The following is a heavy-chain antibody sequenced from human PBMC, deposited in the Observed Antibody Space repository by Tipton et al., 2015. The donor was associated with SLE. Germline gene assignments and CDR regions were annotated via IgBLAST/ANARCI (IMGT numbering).Heavy chain of an antibody. D-gene: IGHD3-10*01. CDR3: ARIHYYGSGSRDY. Sequence: SLRLSCVASGLTFSRYWMSWVRQAPGKGLEWVANIKQDGSEKFYVDSVKGRFTISRDNARNSLYLQMNSLRPEDSAVYYCARIHYYGSGSRDYWGQGTLVTVSS. J-gene: IGHJ4*02. CDR2: IKQDGSEK. CDR1: GLTFSRYW. V-gene: IGHV3-7*01.